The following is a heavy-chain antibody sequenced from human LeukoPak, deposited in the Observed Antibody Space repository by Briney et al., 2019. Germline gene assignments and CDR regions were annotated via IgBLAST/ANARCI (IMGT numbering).Heavy chain of an antibody. V-gene: IGHV1-46*01. Sequence: ASVKVSCKASGYTFTSYYMHWVRQSPGQGLEWMGIINPIGGTTDYAQKFQGRVTMTRDTSTSTVYMELSSLRSEDTAVHYCARQQGLQNLNFDYWGQGTLVTVSS. CDR1: GYTFTSYY. J-gene: IGHJ4*02. D-gene: IGHD4-11*01. CDR2: INPIGGTT. CDR3: ARQQGLQNLNFDY.